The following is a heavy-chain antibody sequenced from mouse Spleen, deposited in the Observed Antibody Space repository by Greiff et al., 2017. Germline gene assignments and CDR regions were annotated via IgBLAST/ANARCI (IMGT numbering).Heavy chain of an antibody. Sequence: EVQLQQSGPELVKPGASVKISCKASGYTFTDYYMNWVKQSHGKSLEWIGDINPNNGGTTYNQKFKGKATLTVDKSSSTAYMELRRLTSEDSAVYYCASESEGFAYWGQGTLVTVSA. CDR3: ASESEGFAY. J-gene: IGHJ3*01. V-gene: IGHV1-26*01. CDR1: GYTFTDYY. CDR2: INPNNGGT.